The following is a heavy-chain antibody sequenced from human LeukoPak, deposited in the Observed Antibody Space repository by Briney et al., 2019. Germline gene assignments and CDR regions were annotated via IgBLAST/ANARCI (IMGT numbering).Heavy chain of an antibody. Sequence: GGSLRLSCAASGFTFSNYAIHWVRQAPGKGLEWVAVISYDGSDKYYADSVKGRFTISRDNSINTLYLHMNSLRAEDTAVYYCVSGSIGYYFDYWGQGTLVTVSS. CDR2: ISYDGSDK. V-gene: IGHV3-30*04. CDR3: VSGSIGYYFDY. D-gene: IGHD6-25*01. CDR1: GFTFSNYA. J-gene: IGHJ4*02.